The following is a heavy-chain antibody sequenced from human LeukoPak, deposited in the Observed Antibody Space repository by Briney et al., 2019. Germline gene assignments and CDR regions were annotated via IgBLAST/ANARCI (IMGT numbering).Heavy chain of an antibody. CDR1: GGTFSSYA. J-gene: IGHJ3*02. CDR3: ARGGNSGYYHGAFDI. Sequence: GASVKVSCKASGGTFSSYAISWVRQAPGQGLEWMGGIIPIFGTANYAQKFQGRVTITADESTSTAYMELSSLRSEDTAVYYCARGGNSGYYHGAFDIWGQGTMVTVSS. CDR2: IIPIFGTA. V-gene: IGHV1-69*13. D-gene: IGHD3-22*01.